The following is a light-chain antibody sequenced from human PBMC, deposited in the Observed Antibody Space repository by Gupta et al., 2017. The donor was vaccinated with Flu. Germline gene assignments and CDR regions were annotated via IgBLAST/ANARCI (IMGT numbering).Light chain of an antibody. CDR3: QHWDNRGDGAV. V-gene: IGLV3-21*02. J-gene: IGLJ3*02. Sequence: SYVLTQPPSGSVAPGQAATITCEGKDIGTISVHWYQQKTGQAPMLVVHDDDDRPSGIPERISGSKSGNTATVTISGVEPGGEADYYCQHWDNRGDGAVFGGGTKLTVL. CDR1: DIGTIS. CDR2: DDD.